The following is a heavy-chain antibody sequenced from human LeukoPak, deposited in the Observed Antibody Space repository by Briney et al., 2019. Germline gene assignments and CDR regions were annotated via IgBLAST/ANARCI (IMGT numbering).Heavy chain of an antibody. Sequence: WETLSLTCAVYGGSFSGYYWSWIRQPPGKGLEWIGEINHSGSTNYNPSLKSRVTISVDTPKNQFSLKLSSVTAADTAVYYCARGGYDLDPWGQGTLVTVSS. CDR1: GGSFSGYY. J-gene: IGHJ5*02. CDR2: INHSGST. CDR3: ARGGYDLDP. V-gene: IGHV4-34*01. D-gene: IGHD2-2*01.